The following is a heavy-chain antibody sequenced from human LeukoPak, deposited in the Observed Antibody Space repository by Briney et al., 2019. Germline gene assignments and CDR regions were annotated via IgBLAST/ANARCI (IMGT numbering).Heavy chain of an antibody. J-gene: IGHJ6*04. D-gene: IGHD3-10*02. CDR3: AELGITMIGGV. CDR2: IKGSGPTT. CDR1: GFTFSDYY. Sequence: GGSLRLSCEASGFTFSDYYMSWIRQAPGKELEWVSHIKGSGPTTYYADSVRGRFTISRDNAKNSLYLQMNSLRAEDTAVYYCAELGITMIGGVWGKGTTVTISS. V-gene: IGHV3-11*04.